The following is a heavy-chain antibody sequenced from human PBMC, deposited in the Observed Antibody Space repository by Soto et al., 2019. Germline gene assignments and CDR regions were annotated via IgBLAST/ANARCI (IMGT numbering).Heavy chain of an antibody. V-gene: IGHV4-39*01. D-gene: IGHD3-10*01. CDR1: GGCMSSSRYC. J-gene: IGHJ6*02. Sequence: KLPETPSLTCTVSGGCMSSSRYCWGWIRQPPGKGLEWIGSIYYSGSTYYNPSLKSRVTISVDTSKNQFSLKLSSVTAADTAVYYCARGKDMVRGVIINVDYYYYGMDVWGQGTTVTVSS. CDR2: IYYSGST. CDR3: ARGKDMVRGVIINVDYYYYGMDV.